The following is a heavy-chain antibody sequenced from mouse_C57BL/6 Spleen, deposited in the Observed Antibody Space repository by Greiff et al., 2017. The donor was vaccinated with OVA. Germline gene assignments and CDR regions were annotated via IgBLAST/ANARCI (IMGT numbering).Heavy chain of an antibody. D-gene: IGHD2-5*01. CDR1: GYTFTDYE. CDR3: TRKASYYSNYGAGFAY. J-gene: IGHJ3*01. CDR2: IDPETGGT. V-gene: IGHV1-15*01. Sequence: QVQLKESGAELVRPGASVTLSCKASGYTFTDYEMHWVKQTPVHGLEWIGAIDPETGGTAYNQKFKGKAILTADKSSSTAYMELRSLTSEDSAVYYCTRKASYYSNYGAGFAYWGQGTLVTVSA.